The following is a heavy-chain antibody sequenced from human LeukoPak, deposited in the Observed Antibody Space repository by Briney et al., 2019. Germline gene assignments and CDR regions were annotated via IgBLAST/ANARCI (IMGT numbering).Heavy chain of an antibody. CDR2: IIPIFGTA. CDR1: GGTFSSYA. Sequence: ASVKVSCKASGGTFSSYAISWVRQAPGQGLEWMGRIIPIFGTANYAQKFQGRGTITTDESTSTAYMELSSLRSEDTAVYYCAREGDYGDYSGGFDYWGQGTLVTVSS. D-gene: IGHD4-17*01. CDR3: AREGDYGDYSGGFDY. J-gene: IGHJ4*02. V-gene: IGHV1-69*05.